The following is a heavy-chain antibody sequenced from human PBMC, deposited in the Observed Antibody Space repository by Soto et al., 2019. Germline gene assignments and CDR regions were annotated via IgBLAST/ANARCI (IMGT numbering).Heavy chain of an antibody. CDR1: GGTFSSYT. J-gene: IGHJ4*02. Sequence: QVQLVQSGAEVKKPGSSVKVSCKASGGTFSSYTISWVRQAPGQGLEWMGRIIPILGIANYAQKFQGRVTIPADKSTSTAYMELSSLRSEDTAVYYCARVNYGDYSVDYWGQGTLVTVSS. D-gene: IGHD4-17*01. CDR2: IIPILGIA. CDR3: ARVNYGDYSVDY. V-gene: IGHV1-69*02.